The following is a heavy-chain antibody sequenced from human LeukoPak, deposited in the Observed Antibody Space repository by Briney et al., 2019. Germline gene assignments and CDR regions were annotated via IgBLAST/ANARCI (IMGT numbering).Heavy chain of an antibody. CDR3: ERGAYDILTGGVNYYYYGMDV. CDR1: GGSISSYY. V-gene: IGHV4-59*01. J-gene: IGHJ6*02. D-gene: IGHD3-9*01. Sequence: SETLSLTCTVSGGSISSYYWSWIRQPPGKGLERIGYLYYSGSTNYNPSLKSRVTISVDTSKNQFSLKLSSVTAADALVYYSERGAYDILTGGVNYYYYGMDVWGQGTTVTVSS. CDR2: LYYSGST.